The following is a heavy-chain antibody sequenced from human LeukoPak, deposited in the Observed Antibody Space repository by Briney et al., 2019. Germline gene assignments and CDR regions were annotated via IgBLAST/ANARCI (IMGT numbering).Heavy chain of an antibody. V-gene: IGHV4-39*01. D-gene: IGHD3-22*01. CDR3: AKAGVRYFDSSGLYTFDF. Sequence: SETLSLTCAVSGGSISSTSYYWAWIRQPPGKGLEWIGTIYYSGSTYHNPSLKSRVTLSVDTSRNQFSLRLSSVDAADTAVYYCAKAGVRYFDSSGLYTFDFWGQGTTVTVSS. CDR2: IYYSGST. CDR1: GGSISSTSYY. J-gene: IGHJ3*01.